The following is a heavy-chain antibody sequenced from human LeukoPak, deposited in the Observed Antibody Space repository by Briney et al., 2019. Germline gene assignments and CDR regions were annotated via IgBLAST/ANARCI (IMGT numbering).Heavy chain of an antibody. CDR1: GFTFSSYW. CDR2: INSDGSST. Sequence: GGSLRLSCAASGFTFSSYWMHWVRQAPGKGLVWVSRINSDGSSTSYADSVKGRFTISRDNAKNTLYLQMNSLRAEDTAVYYCARDWYYDYVWGSYRNDAFDIWGQGTMVTVSS. V-gene: IGHV3-74*01. J-gene: IGHJ3*02. D-gene: IGHD3-16*02. CDR3: ARDWYYDYVWGSYRNDAFDI.